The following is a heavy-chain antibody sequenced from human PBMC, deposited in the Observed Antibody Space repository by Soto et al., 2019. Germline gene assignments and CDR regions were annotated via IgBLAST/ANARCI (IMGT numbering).Heavy chain of an antibody. V-gene: IGHV4-34*01. CDR3: ARGTDCSGASCYDFLGGRYFDY. CDR2: INHSGSI. D-gene: IGHD2-2*01. CDR1: GGSFSGYY. Sequence: QVQLQQWGAGLLKPSETLSLTCGVSGGSFSGYYWSWIRQSPGKGLEWIGEINHSGSINYNPSLKRRATMSVDTSKNQFSLKLSSVTAADTAVYYCARGTDCSGASCYDFLGGRYFDYWGQGTLVTVSS. J-gene: IGHJ4*02.